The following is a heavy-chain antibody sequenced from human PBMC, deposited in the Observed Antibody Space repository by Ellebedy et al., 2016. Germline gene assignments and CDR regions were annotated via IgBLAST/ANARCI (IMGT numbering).Heavy chain of an antibody. CDR2: VPYIGRT. CDR1: LGSIRGDY. V-gene: IGHV4-59*08. J-gene: IGHJ6*02. Sequence: SETLSLTCTVSLGSIRGDYWSWIRQAPGKGLEWIGYVPYIGRTAYNPSLESRVTISLDTSKNQFSLKLSSVTAADTAVYYCASQEYSSSSGGSDVWGQGTTVTVSS. CDR3: ASQEYSSSSGGSDV. D-gene: IGHD6-6*01.